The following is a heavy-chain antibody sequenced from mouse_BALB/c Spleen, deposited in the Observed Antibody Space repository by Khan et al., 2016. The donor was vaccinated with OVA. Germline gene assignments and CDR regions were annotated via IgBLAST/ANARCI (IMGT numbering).Heavy chain of an antibody. CDR1: GFTFSTYG. D-gene: IGHD1-1*01. Sequence: EVELVESGGDLVKPGGSLKLSCAASGFTFSTYGMSWVRQTPDKRLEWVATISSGGSYTYYPDSVKGRFTISSDNAKNTLYMQMSSLKSEDTAIYYCARLAYYYESEGFAYWGQGTLVTVSA. CDR2: ISSGGSYT. CDR3: ARLAYYYESEGFAY. J-gene: IGHJ3*01. V-gene: IGHV5-6*01.